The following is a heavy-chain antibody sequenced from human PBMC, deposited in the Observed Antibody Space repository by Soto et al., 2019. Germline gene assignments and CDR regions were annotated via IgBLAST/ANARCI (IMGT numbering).Heavy chain of an antibody. CDR2: IWYDGSNK. Sequence: PGGSLRLSCAASGFTFSSYGMHWVRQAPGKGLEWVAVIWYDGSNKYYADSVKGRFTISRDNSKNTLYLQMNSLRAEDTAVYYCAGVLGYSGYDPRFYYYYGMDVWGQGTTVTVSS. V-gene: IGHV3-33*01. CDR3: AGVLGYSGYDPRFYYYYGMDV. CDR1: GFTFSSYG. D-gene: IGHD5-12*01. J-gene: IGHJ6*02.